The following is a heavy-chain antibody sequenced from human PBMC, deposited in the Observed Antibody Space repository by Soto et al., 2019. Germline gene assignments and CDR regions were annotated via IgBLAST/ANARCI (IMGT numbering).Heavy chain of an antibody. CDR2: IYASGAT. D-gene: IGHD3-10*01. CDR3: ARSHSFDGSIYHYYFDF. CDR1: GGSISTYY. V-gene: IGHV4-59*01. Sequence: SETLSLTCTVSGGSISTYYWSWIRQPPGGTLEWIGYIYASGATTYNPPLESRVTMSVDMPNNEFSLELTSLTAADTAVYYCARSHSFDGSIYHYYFDFWGQGTLVTVSS. J-gene: IGHJ4*02.